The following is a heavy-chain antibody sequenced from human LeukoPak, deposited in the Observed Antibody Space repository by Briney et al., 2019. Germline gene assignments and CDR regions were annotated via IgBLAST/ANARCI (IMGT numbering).Heavy chain of an antibody. CDR2: ISSSGITI. CDR1: GFTFSSYW. J-gene: IGHJ6*03. V-gene: IGHV3-48*04. CDR3: ARGKTGSYYSRSYYMDV. D-gene: IGHD3-10*01. Sequence: GGSLRLSCAASGFTFSSYWMSWVRQAPGKGLEWVSYISSSGITIYYADSVKGRFTISRDNAKNSLYLQMNSLRAEDTAVYYCARGKTGSYYSRSYYMDVWGKGTTVTISS.